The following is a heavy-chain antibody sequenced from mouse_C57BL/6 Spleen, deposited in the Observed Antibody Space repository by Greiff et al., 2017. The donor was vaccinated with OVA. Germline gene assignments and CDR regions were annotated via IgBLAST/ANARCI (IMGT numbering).Heavy chain of an antibody. J-gene: IGHJ2*01. Sequence: LMEPGASVKISCKASGYTFTDYYMNWVTQSHGKSLEWIGDINPNNGGTSYNQKFKGKATLTVDKSSSTAYMELRSLTSEDSAVYYWARRGIYYGSSGDCDDWGQGTTRTVAS. V-gene: IGHV1-26*01. CDR3: ARRGIYYGSSGDCDD. D-gene: IGHD1-1*01. CDR1: GYTFTDYY. CDR2: INPNNGGT.